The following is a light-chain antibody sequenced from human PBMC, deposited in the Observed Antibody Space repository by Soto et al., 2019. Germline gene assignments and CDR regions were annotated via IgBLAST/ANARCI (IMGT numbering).Light chain of an antibody. J-gene: IGKJ4*01. V-gene: IGKV4-1*01. CDR3: QQFYSTPPT. CDR2: WSS. Sequence: DIVMTQSPDSLAVSLGERATINCKSSQNLLYSSDNKNYLAWFQKKPGQPPNLLLYWSSTRKSGVPDRFSGSGSGTDFTLTICSLQAEDVAVYYCQQFYSTPPTFGGGTKVEI. CDR1: QNLLYSSDNKNY.